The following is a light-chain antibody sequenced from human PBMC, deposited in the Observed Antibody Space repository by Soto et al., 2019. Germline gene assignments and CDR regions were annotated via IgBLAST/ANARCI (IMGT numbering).Light chain of an antibody. Sequence: EIVLTQSPGTLSLSPGARATLSCRASQSVSSSYLAWYQQKPGQAPRLLIYGASSRATGIPDRFSGSGSGTDFTLTISRLEPEDFAVYYGQQYGSSPPLTFGGGTKVEIK. CDR1: QSVSSSY. CDR2: GAS. CDR3: QQYGSSPPLT. V-gene: IGKV3-20*01. J-gene: IGKJ4*01.